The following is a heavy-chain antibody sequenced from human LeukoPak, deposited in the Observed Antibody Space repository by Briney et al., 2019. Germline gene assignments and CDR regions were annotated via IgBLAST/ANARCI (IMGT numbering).Heavy chain of an antibody. Sequence: SVTVSFTASGGTFSSYAISWVRQAPGQGLEWMGGIIPIFGTANYAQKFQGRVTITADESTSTAYMELSSLRSEDTAVYYCARDGCSSTSCYPNKYNWFDPWGQGTLVTVSS. V-gene: IGHV1-69*13. CDR2: IIPIFGTA. J-gene: IGHJ5*02. CDR3: ARDGCSSTSCYPNKYNWFDP. D-gene: IGHD2-2*01. CDR1: GGTFSSYA.